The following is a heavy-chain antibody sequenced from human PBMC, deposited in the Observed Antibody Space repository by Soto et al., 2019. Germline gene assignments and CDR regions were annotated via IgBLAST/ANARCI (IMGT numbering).Heavy chain of an antibody. CDR2: TRNKLSIYTT. J-gene: IGHJ3*02. D-gene: IGHD4-17*01. CDR1: GFTFSDHY. CDR3: ARELTTVLTGDAFDI. Sequence: LRLSCAASGFTFSDHYIDWVRHAPGKGLEWVGRTRNKLSIYTTEYAASVKGRFTFSRDDSKNSLYLQMNSLKTEDTAVYYCARELTTVLTGDAFDIWGQGTTVTVSS. V-gene: IGHV3-72*01.